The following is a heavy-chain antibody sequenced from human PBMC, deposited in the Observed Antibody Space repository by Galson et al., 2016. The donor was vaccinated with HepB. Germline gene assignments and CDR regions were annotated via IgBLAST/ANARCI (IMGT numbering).Heavy chain of an antibody. J-gene: IGHJ5*02. D-gene: IGHD6-19*01. V-gene: IGHV1-69*06. CDR2: IIPIFGTA. Sequence: SVKVSCKASGGTFSIYAISWVRQGPGQGLEWMGGIIPIFGTANYAQKFQGRVTITADKSTSTAYMELTSLRSEDTAVYYCARGYTSGWYWFDPWGQGTLVTVSS. CDR3: ARGYTSGWYWFDP. CDR1: GGTFSIYA.